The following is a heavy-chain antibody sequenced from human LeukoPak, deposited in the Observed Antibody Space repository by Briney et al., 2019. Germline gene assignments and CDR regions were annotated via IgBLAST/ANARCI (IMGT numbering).Heavy chain of an antibody. Sequence: SETLSLTCSVSGGSISSSSYSWGWIRQPPGKGLEWIGSIYHSGSPYYNPSLKSRVTISVDTSKNQFSLKLSSVTAADTAVYYCARDGRVDYYYGMDVWGQGTTVTVSS. J-gene: IGHJ6*02. V-gene: IGHV4-39*02. D-gene: IGHD2-15*01. CDR2: IYHSGSP. CDR3: ARDGRVDYYYGMDV. CDR1: GGSISSSSYS.